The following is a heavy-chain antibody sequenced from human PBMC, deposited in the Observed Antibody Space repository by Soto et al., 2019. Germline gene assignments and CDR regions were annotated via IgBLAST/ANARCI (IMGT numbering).Heavy chain of an antibody. Sequence: QLQLQESGPGLVKPSETLSLTCTVSGSSISSSSYYWGWIRQPPGKGLEWIGSIYYSGSTYYNPSLKSRVTISVDTSKNQFSLKLSSVTAADTAVYYCARLRPPTLFDYWGQGTLVTVSS. D-gene: IGHD6-6*01. CDR2: IYYSGST. CDR1: GSSISSSSYY. V-gene: IGHV4-39*01. CDR3: ARLRPPTLFDY. J-gene: IGHJ4*02.